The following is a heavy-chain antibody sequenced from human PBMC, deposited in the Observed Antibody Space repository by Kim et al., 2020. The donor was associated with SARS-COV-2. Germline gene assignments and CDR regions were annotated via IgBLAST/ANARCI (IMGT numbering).Heavy chain of an antibody. Sequence: GGSLRLSCAASGFNFRNYWMHWVRQAPGKGLVWVSRINSDGSTTSYADSVKGRFTISKDTAKNTLDLQMNSLRAEDTAVYYCARRNGGSPYWYFDLWGRGTRVTVSS. J-gene: IGHJ2*01. CDR2: INSDGSTT. V-gene: IGHV3-74*01. D-gene: IGHD2-15*01. CDR3: ARRNGGSPYWYFDL. CDR1: GFNFRNYW.